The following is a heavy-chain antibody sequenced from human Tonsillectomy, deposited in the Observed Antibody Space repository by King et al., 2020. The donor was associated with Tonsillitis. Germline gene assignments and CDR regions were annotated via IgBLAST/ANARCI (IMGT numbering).Heavy chain of an antibody. J-gene: IGHJ5*02. Sequence: QLQESGPGLVKPSETLSLTCAVSGYSISSGSFWAWIRQIPGKGLEWIGSLNHSGVTRYNPSLKSRVTISVDTSKNQFSLKLTSMTAADTAVYFCARQGGDCSLSSCDNPLNWFDPWGQGTLVTVSS. CDR3: ARQGGDCSLSSCDNPLNWFDP. CDR2: LNHSGVT. CDR1: GYSISSGSF. D-gene: IGHD2-2*02. V-gene: IGHV4-38-2*01.